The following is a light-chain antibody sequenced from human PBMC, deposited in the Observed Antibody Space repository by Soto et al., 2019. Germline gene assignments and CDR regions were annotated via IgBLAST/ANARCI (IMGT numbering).Light chain of an antibody. CDR2: AAS. CDR1: QSINSY. Sequence: DIQMTQSPSSLSASMGDRVTITCRASQSINSYLNWYRQKPGKAPKLLIYAASSLQSGVPSRFSGSGSGTDFTLTINSLQPEDFATYYCQQSYSTPYTFGQGTKLEIK. V-gene: IGKV1-39*01. J-gene: IGKJ2*01. CDR3: QQSYSTPYT.